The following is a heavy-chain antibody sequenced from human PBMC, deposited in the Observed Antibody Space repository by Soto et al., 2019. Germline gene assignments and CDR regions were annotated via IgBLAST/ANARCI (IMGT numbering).Heavy chain of an antibody. CDR2: IYWDDDK. Sequence: QITLKESGLTLVKPTQHLTLTCSLSVFSLSSSGAGVAWIRQPPGNALEWLALIYWDDDKTYTPSLKTRLNITKDTYKDEVDLTITNVDPVDTATYYCAHRRNYGDYFDYWGQGTLVTVSS. CDR3: AHRRNYGDYFDY. J-gene: IGHJ4*02. D-gene: IGHD4-17*01. CDR1: VFSLSSSGAG. V-gene: IGHV2-5*02.